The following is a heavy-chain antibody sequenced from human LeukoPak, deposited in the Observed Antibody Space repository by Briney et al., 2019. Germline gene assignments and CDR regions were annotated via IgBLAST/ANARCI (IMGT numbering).Heavy chain of an antibody. D-gene: IGHD3-10*01. CDR1: GFTFSNYG. J-gene: IGHJ4*02. V-gene: IGHV3-30*02. CDR3: AGGRYYFDY. CDR2: IRGDGSNK. Sequence: GGSLRLSCAASGFTFSNYGIHWVRQAPGKGLEWVAFIRGDGSNKYYADSVKGRFTISRDNSKNTLYLQMNSLRAEDTAVYYYAGGRYYFDYWGQGTLVTVSS.